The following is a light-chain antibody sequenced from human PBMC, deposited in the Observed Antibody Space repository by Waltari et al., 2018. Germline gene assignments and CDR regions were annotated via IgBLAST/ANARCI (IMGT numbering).Light chain of an antibody. CDR3: QNHERLPAT. CDR1: QSIGRY. Sequence: EIVLTQSPGTLSLSPGERATLSCRASQSIGRYLAWYQQKPDQAPRLLIYGASSRATGIPDRFSGSGSGTDFSLTISRLEPEVFAVYYCQNHERLPATFGQGTKVEIK. V-gene: IGKV3-20*01. CDR2: GAS. J-gene: IGKJ1*01.